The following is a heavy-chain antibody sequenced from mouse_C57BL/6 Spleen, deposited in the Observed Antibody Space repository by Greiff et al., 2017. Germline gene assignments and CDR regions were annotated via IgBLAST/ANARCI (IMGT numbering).Heavy chain of an antibody. CDR3: ARYQYYDAMDY. CDR2: IDPSDSYT. V-gene: IGHV1-69*01. Sequence: QVQLQQPGAELVMPGASVKLSCKASGYTFTSYWMPWVKQRPGQGLEWIGEIDPSDSYTNYNQKFKGKSTLTVDKSSSTAYMQLSSLTSEDSAVYYCARYQYYDAMDYWGQGTSVTVSS. J-gene: IGHJ4*01. CDR1: GYTFTSYW.